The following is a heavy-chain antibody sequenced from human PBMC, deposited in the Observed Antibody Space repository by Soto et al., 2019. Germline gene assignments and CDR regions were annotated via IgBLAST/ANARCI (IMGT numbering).Heavy chain of an antibody. Sequence: GPTLVNPTQTLTLTCTFSGFSLSTSGVGVGWIRQPPGKALEWLALIYWDDDKRYSPSLKSRLTITKDTSKNQVVLTMTNMDPVDTATYYCAHSLGYCSGGSCYQNYYFDYWGQGTLVTVSS. CDR2: IYWDDDK. V-gene: IGHV2-5*02. CDR1: GFSLSTSGVG. CDR3: AHSLGYCSGGSCYQNYYFDY. J-gene: IGHJ4*02. D-gene: IGHD2-15*01.